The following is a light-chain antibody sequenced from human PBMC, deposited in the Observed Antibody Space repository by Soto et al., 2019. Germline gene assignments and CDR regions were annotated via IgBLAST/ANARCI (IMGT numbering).Light chain of an antibody. V-gene: IGKV3-11*01. CDR2: DAS. CDR3: QQYFDVPFT. CDR1: QSVSSY. Sequence: IVLTQSPGTLSLSPGERATLSCRASQSVSSYLAWYQQKPGQAPRLLIYDASNTATGIPARFSGSGSGTEFTLTISSLEAEDVAFYWCQQYFDVPFTFGGGTKVDIK. J-gene: IGKJ4*01.